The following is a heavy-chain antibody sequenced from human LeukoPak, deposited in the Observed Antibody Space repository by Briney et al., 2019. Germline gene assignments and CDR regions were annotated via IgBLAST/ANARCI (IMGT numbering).Heavy chain of an antibody. CDR1: APTSSSIW. V-gene: IGHV3-7*04. J-gene: IGHJ4*02. Sequence: GGSLRLSSPVDAPTSSSIWTGCDSQVPGKGLEWVANMNQDGSEIFYVDSLRGRFTISRDNAENSLYLQINGLRADDTAVYYCVRDSNTNCLPDWGQGTLVTVSS. CDR3: VRDSNTNCLPD. D-gene: IGHD2-8*01. CDR2: MNQDGSEI.